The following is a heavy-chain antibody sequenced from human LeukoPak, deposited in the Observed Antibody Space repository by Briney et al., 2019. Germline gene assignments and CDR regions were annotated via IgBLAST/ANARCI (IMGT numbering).Heavy chain of an antibody. Sequence: GGSLRLSCAASGFTFSSYSMNWVRQAPGKGLEWVSSISSSSSYIYYADSVKGRFTISRDNAKNSLYLQMNSLRAEDTAVYYCGSGTIYDILTGPLDHWGKGTLVTVSS. CDR2: ISSSSSYI. CDR3: GSGTIYDILTGPLDH. CDR1: GFTFSSYS. D-gene: IGHD3-9*01. V-gene: IGHV3-21*01. J-gene: IGHJ4*02.